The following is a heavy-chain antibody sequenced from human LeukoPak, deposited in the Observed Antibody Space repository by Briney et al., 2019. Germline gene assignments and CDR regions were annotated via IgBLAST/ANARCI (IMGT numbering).Heavy chain of an antibody. V-gene: IGHV5-51*01. J-gene: IGHJ5*02. CDR1: GFTFTSYW. Sequence: GESLKISCKGSGFTFTSYWIGWVRQMPGKGLEWMGIIYPGDSDTTYSPSFQGQVTISADKSISTAYLQWSSLKASDTAMYYCVRIALPDPTRGWFDPWGQGTLVTVSS. D-gene: IGHD1-14*01. CDR3: VRIALPDPTRGWFDP. CDR2: IYPGDSDT.